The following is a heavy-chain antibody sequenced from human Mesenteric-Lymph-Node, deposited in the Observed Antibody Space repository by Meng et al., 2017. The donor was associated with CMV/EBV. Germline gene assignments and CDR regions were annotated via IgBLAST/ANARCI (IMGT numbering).Heavy chain of an antibody. J-gene: IGHJ4*02. CDR1: GGSISSSSYY. CDR2: IYYSGST. V-gene: IGHV4-39*07. Sequence: SETLSLTCTVSGGSISSSSYYWGWIRQPPGKGLEWIGSIYYSGSTYYNPSLKSRVTISVDTSKNQFSLKLSSVTAADTAVYYCARAPRGHVLRFLEWLARPYFDYWGQGTLVTVSS. CDR3: ARAPRGHVLRFLEWLARPYFDY. D-gene: IGHD3-3*01.